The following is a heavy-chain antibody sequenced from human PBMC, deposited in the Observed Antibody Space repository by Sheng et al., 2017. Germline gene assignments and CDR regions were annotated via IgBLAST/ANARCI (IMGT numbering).Heavy chain of an antibody. CDR2: ISYDGSNK. CDR1: GFTFSSYA. CDR3: ARDSYSYGYGSYFDY. V-gene: IGHV3-30*04. Sequence: QVQLVESGGGVVQPGRSLRLSCAASGFTFSSYAMHWVRQAPGKGLEWVAVISYDGSNKYYADSVKGRFTISRDNSKNTLYLQMNSLRAEDTAVYYCARDSYSYGYGSYFDYWGQGNAGHR. J-gene: IGHJ4*02. D-gene: IGHD5-18*01.